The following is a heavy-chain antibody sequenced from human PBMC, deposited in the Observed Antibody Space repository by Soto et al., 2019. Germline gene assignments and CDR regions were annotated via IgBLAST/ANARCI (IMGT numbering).Heavy chain of an antibody. D-gene: IGHD2-2*01. CDR2: ISYDGSNK. J-gene: IGHJ6*02. Sequence: GGSLRLSCAASGFTFSSYAMHWVRQAPGKGLEWVAVISYDGSNKYYADSVKGRFTISRDNSKNTLYLQMNSLRAEDTAVYYCARALGIVVVPAAWYYYYGMRVWDQGTTGRVAS. CDR1: GFTFSSYA. CDR3: ARALGIVVVPAAWYYYYGMRV. V-gene: IGHV3-30-3*01.